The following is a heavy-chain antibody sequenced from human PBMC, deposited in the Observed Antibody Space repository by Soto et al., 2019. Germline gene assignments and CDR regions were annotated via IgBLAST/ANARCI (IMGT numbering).Heavy chain of an antibody. Sequence: EVQLVESGGGLVKPGGSLRLSCAASGFTFNYAWMNWVRQAPGKGLEWVGHIKSKSDGGTTDYTAPVKGSFTISRDDSQNIVYLQMNGLKAEDTGMYYCGSRHRGQVTLFTVSS. J-gene: IGHJ1*01. CDR3: GSRH. CDR1: GFTFNYAW. V-gene: IGHV3-15*07. CDR2: IKSKSDGGTT.